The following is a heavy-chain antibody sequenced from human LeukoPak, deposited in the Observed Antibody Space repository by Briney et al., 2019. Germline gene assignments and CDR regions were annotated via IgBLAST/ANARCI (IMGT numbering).Heavy chain of an antibody. Sequence: GGSLRLSCAASGFTLSSYSMNWVRRAPGKGLEWLSYISSSGSTIYYADSVKGRFTISRDNSKNTLYLQMNSLRAEDTAVYYCAKEVGATTLGWFDPWGQGTLVTVSS. CDR2: ISSSGSTI. D-gene: IGHD1-26*01. V-gene: IGHV3-48*01. J-gene: IGHJ5*02. CDR3: AKEVGATTLGWFDP. CDR1: GFTLSSYS.